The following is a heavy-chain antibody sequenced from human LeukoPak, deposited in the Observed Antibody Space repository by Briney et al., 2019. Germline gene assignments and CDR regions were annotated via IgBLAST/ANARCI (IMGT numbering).Heavy chain of an antibody. J-gene: IGHJ6*02. Sequence: GASVKVSCKASGGTFSSYAISWVRQAPGQGLEWMGRITPILGIANYAQKFQGRVTITADKSTSTAYMELSSLRSEDTAVYYCARYSSGRPYYYYGMDVWGQGTTVTVSS. CDR2: ITPILGIA. D-gene: IGHD6-19*01. CDR3: ARYSSGRPYYYYGMDV. V-gene: IGHV1-69*04. CDR1: GGTFSSYA.